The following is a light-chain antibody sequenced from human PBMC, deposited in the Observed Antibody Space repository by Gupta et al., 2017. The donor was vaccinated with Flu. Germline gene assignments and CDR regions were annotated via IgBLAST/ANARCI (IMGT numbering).Light chain of an antibody. Sequence: EIVLSQSPATLSLSPGERATLSCRASQSVSSYLAWYQQKPGQAPRLLIYDASNRATGIPARFSGSGSGTDFTLTISSLEPEDVAVYYCQKRSNWRYTFGQGTKLEIK. CDR1: QSVSSY. V-gene: IGKV3-11*01. J-gene: IGKJ2*01. CDR2: DAS. CDR3: QKRSNWRYT.